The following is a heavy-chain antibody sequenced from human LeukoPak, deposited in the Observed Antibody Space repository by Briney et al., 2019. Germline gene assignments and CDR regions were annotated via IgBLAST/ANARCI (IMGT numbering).Heavy chain of an antibody. CDR1: GFTFSSYW. V-gene: IGHV3-7*01. CDR2: IKQDGSEK. CDR3: ASPTKGYWYFDL. J-gene: IGHJ2*01. Sequence: GGSLRLSCAASGFTFSSYWMSWARQAPGKGLEGVANIKQDGSEKYFVDSVKGRFTISRDNAENSLYLQMNSLRAEDTAVYYCASPTKGYWYFDLWGRGTLVTVSS.